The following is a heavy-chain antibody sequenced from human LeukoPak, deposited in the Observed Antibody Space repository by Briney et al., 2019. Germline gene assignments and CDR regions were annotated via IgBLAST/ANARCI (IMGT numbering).Heavy chain of an antibody. J-gene: IGHJ4*02. CDR3: ATVPPFMITFGGVIAGFFGY. CDR1: GYTLTELS. Sequence: ASVKVSCKVSGYTLTELSMHWVRQAPGKGLEWMGGFDPEGGETIYAQKFQGRVTMTEDTSTDTAYMELSSLRSEDTAVYYCATVPPFMITFGGVIAGFFGYWGQGTLVTVSS. CDR2: FDPEGGET. D-gene: IGHD3-16*02. V-gene: IGHV1-24*01.